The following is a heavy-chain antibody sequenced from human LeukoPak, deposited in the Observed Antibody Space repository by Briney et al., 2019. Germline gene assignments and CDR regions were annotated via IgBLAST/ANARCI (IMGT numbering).Heavy chain of an antibody. V-gene: IGHV4-59*01. CDR2: IYYSGST. Sequence: SETLSLTRTVSGGSISSYYWSWIRQPPGKGLEWIGYIYYSGSTNYNPSLKSRVTISVDTSKNQFSLKLSSVTAADTAVYYCARSNYDFWSGSPAVQYFYWGQGTLVTVSS. CDR3: ARSNYDFWSGSPAVQYFY. CDR1: GGSISSYY. J-gene: IGHJ4*02. D-gene: IGHD3-3*01.